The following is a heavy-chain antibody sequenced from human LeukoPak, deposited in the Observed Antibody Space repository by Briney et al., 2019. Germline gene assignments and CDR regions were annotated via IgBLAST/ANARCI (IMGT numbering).Heavy chain of an antibody. CDR3: ASNPAAISDAFDI. V-gene: IGHV4-39*01. CDR2: IYYSGST. Sequence: SETLSLTCTVSGGSISSSSYYWGWIRQPPGKGLEWIGSIYYSGSTYYNPSLKSRVTISVDTSKNQFSLKLSSVTAADTAVYYCASNPAAISDAFDIWGQGTMVTVSP. CDR1: GGSISSSSYY. D-gene: IGHD2-2*01. J-gene: IGHJ3*02.